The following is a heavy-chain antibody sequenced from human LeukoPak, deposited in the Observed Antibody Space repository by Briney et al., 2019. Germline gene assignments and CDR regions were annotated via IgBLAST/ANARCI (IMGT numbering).Heavy chain of an antibody. D-gene: IGHD5-24*01. J-gene: IGHJ4*02. Sequence: GGSLRLSCAASGFTFSSYAMSWVRQAPGKGLEWVSAISGSGGSTYNADSVKGRFTISRDNSNSTLYLQMNSLRAEDTAVYYCAKRDGGWLQFLDYWGQGTLVTVSS. CDR2: ISGSGGST. CDR1: GFTFSSYA. V-gene: IGHV3-23*01. CDR3: AKRDGGWLQFLDY.